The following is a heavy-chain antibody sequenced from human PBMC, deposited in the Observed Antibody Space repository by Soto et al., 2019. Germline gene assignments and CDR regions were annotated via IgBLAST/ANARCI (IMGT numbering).Heavy chain of an antibody. Sequence: QVQLQESGPGLVKPSGTLSLTCAVSGGSISTNYWWTWVRQPPGKGLEWIGDMYHSGSTNYNPSLQSRVTISVDKSKNQFFLTLTSVTSADTAVYYCARLQMIAFGGHVYRSFDICGQGTLVTVSS. CDR1: GGSISTNYW. D-gene: IGHD3-16*01. V-gene: IGHV4-4*02. J-gene: IGHJ3*02. CDR2: MYHSGST. CDR3: ARLQMIAFGGHVYRSFDI.